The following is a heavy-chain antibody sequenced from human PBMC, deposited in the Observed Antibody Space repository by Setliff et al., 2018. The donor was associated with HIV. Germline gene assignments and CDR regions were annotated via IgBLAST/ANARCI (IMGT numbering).Heavy chain of an antibody. CDR1: GFPVNTNY. CDR2: IYSDGNT. D-gene: IGHD4-17*01. Sequence: GGSLRLSCAASGFPVNTNYMTWVRQAPGKGLEWVSLIYSDGNTYYADSVKGRFTISRDSAKNSLYLQMNSLRAEDTAVYYCARAKMEYYGAFDIWGQGTMVTVSS. V-gene: IGHV3-66*01. CDR3: ARAKMEYYGAFDI. J-gene: IGHJ3*02.